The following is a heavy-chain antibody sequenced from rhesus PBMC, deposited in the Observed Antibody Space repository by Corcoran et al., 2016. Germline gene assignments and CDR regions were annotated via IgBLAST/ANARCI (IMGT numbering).Heavy chain of an antibody. V-gene: IGHV4-76*01. J-gene: IGHJ2*01. Sequence: QVQLQESGPGVVKPSETLSLTCAVSGYSISSGYDWSWIRQPPGKGLEWIGYIYGSSGSTNYNPSLNHRVTISKDTSKNQFSLKLSSVTAADTAVYYCARGYYSGSLNRGYFDLWGPGTPITISS. CDR2: IYGSSGST. D-gene: IGHD3-16*01. CDR1: GYSISSGYD. CDR3: ARGYYSGSLNRGYFDL.